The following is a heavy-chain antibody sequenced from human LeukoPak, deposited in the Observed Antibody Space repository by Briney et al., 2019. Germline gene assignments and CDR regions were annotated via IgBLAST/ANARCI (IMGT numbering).Heavy chain of an antibody. CDR1: GYTFTGYY. V-gene: IGHV1-2*02. D-gene: IGHD3-22*01. CDR2: INPNSGGT. CDR3: ARVDDRGHYYDSSGPRKLFDY. J-gene: IGHJ4*02. Sequence: ASVKVSCKASGYTFTGYYMHWVRQAPGQGLEWMGWINPNSGGTNYAQKFQGRVTMTRDTSISTAYMELSRLRSDDTALYYCARVDDRGHYYDSSGPRKLFDYWGQGILVTVSS.